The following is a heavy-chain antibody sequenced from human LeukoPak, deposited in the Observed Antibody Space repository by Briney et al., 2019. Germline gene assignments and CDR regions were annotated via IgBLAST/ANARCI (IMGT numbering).Heavy chain of an antibody. J-gene: IGHJ4*02. V-gene: IGHV3-33*06. D-gene: IGHD3-10*01. CDR1: GFTFSSYG. Sequence: GRSLRLSCAASGFTFSSYGMHWVRQAPGKGLEWVAVIWYDGSNKYYADSVKGRFTISRDNSKNTLYLQMNSLGAEDTAVYYCAKGFTYYGSGSYYDYYFDYWGQGTLVTVSS. CDR3: AKGFTYYGSGSYYDYYFDY. CDR2: IWYDGSNK.